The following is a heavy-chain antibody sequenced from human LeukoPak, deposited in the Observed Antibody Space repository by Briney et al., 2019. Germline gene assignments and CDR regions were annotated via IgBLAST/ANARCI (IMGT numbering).Heavy chain of an antibody. V-gene: IGHV4-38-2*01. CDR3: ARRKTLFWYFDY. D-gene: IGHD3-3*01. Sequence: SETLSLTCAVSGYSISSGYSWDWIRLSPGKGLEWIGNIYSSGSTYYNPSLKSRVTISVDTSKNQFSLSLNSVTAADTAVYYCARRKTLFWYFDYWGQGTLVTVSS. CDR2: IYSSGST. CDR1: GYSISSGYS. J-gene: IGHJ4*02.